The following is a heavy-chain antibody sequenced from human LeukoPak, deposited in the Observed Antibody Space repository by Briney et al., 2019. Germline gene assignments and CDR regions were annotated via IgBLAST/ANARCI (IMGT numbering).Heavy chain of an antibody. J-gene: IGHJ4*02. CDR1: GFTFSNAW. V-gene: IGHV3-30*02. CDR3: ANSEYTTSTRDLNDH. Sequence: GGSLRLSCAASGFTFSNAWMSWVRQAPGRGLEWVAFIRYDATNQYYADSVKGRFTISRDNSKNTLYLQMNSLTTDDTAIYYCANSEYTTSTRDLNDHWGLGILVTVSS. D-gene: IGHD6-6*01. CDR2: IRYDATNQ.